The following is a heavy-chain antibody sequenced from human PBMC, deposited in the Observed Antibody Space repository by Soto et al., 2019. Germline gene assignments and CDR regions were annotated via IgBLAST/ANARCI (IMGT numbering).Heavy chain of an antibody. Sequence: GGSLRLSCAASGFTFSSYGMHWVRQAPGKGLEWVAVISYDGSNKYYADSVKGRFTISRDNSKNTLYLQMNSLRAEDTAVYYCAKDEDSGAGYYYYMDVWGKGTTVTVSS. V-gene: IGHV3-30*18. CDR3: AKDEDSGAGYYYYMDV. J-gene: IGHJ6*03. CDR2: ISYDGSNK. D-gene: IGHD1-26*01. CDR1: GFTFSSYG.